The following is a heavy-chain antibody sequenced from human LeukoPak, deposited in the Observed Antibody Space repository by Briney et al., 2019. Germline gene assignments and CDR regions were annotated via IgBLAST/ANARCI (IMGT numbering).Heavy chain of an antibody. Sequence: ASVKVSCKASGYTFTGYYMHWVRQAPGQGLEWMGRINPNTGGANYAQEFQGRVTMTRDTSISKAYMELSRLKSDDTAVYYCARPTLYNGNCIDAFDIWGQGTMVTVSS. CDR2: INPNTGGA. J-gene: IGHJ3*02. CDR1: GYTFTGYY. D-gene: IGHD1-7*01. CDR3: ARPTLYNGNCIDAFDI. V-gene: IGHV1-2*06.